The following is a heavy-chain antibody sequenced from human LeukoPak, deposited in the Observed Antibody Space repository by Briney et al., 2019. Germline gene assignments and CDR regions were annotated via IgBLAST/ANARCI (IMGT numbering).Heavy chain of an antibody. CDR1: GFTFSHYW. Sequence: QTGGSLRLSCAVSGFTFSHYWMKWVRQAPGKGLEWVATIKEDGSVRSSVDSVKGRFSISRDSAKNSVSLQMTSLRPEDTAVYYCTSTRGYWGQGSLVTVSS. CDR2: IKEDGSVR. CDR3: TSTRGY. V-gene: IGHV3-7*01. D-gene: IGHD3-10*01. J-gene: IGHJ4*02.